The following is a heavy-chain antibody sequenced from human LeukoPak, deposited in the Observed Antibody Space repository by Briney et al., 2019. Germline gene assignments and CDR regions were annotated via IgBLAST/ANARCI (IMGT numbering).Heavy chain of an antibody. J-gene: IGHJ5*02. CDR1: GFTFSSYS. Sequence: GGSLRLSCAASGFTFSSYSMNWVRQAPGKWLEWVSSISSSSSYIYYADSVKGRFTISRDNAKNSLYLQMNSLRAEDSAVYYCARDGARRYYDRGLNWFDPWGQGTLVTVSS. CDR2: ISSSSSYI. CDR3: ARDGARRYYDRGLNWFDP. D-gene: IGHD3-22*01. V-gene: IGHV3-21*01.